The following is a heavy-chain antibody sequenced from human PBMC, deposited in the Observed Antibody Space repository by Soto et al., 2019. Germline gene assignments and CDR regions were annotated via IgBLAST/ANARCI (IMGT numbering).Heavy chain of an antibody. J-gene: IGHJ6*02. Sequence: GGSLRLSCAASGFTFSSYEMNWVRQAPGKGLEWVSYISSSGSTIYYADSVKGRFTISRDNAKNSLYLQMNSLRAEDTAVYYCARELLGNRKYYYDSSGYDGMDVWGQGTTVTVSS. CDR3: ARELLGNRKYYYDSSGYDGMDV. D-gene: IGHD3-22*01. CDR2: ISSSGSTI. V-gene: IGHV3-48*03. CDR1: GFTFSSYE.